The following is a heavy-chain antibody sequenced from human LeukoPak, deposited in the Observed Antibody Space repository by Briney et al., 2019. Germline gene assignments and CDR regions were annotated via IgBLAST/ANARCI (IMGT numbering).Heavy chain of an antibody. J-gene: IGHJ4*02. CDR3: AKDEGLGWWELLGVFDY. V-gene: IGHV3-23*01. Sequence: PGGSLRLSCAASGFTFSSYSMNWVRQAPGKGLEWVSAISGSGGSTYYADSVKGRFTISRDNSKNTLYLQMNSLRAEDTAVYYCAKDEGLGWWELLGVFDYWGQGTLVTVSS. CDR2: ISGSGGST. CDR1: GFTFSSYS. D-gene: IGHD1-26*01.